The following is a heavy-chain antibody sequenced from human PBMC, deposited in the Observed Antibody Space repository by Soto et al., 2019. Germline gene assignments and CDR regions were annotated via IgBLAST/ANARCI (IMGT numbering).Heavy chain of an antibody. V-gene: IGHV1-69*13. J-gene: IGHJ6*02. CDR3: ARALGYCSGGSCYPADYYYYGMDV. CDR1: GGTFSSYA. D-gene: IGHD2-15*01. Sequence: ASVKVSCKASGGTFSSYAISWVRQAPGQGLEWMGGIIPIFGTANYAQKFQGRVTITADESTSTAYMELSSLRSEDTAVYYCARALGYCSGGSCYPADYYYYGMDVWGQGTTVTVS. CDR2: IIPIFGTA.